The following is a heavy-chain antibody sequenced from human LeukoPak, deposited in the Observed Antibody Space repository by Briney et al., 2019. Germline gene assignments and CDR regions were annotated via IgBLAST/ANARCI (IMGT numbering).Heavy chain of an antibody. CDR1: GYTFTSYV. CDR3: ARGPVEAVFGVSTED. CDR2: MNPSSSNT. J-gene: IGHJ6*02. Sequence: GASVKVSCKASGYTFTSYVINWVRQATGQGLEWMGWMNPSSSNTGYAQKFQGRVSMTRDTSISTAYMELSSLRSEDTAVYYCARGPVEAVFGVSTEDWGQGTTVTVSS. D-gene: IGHD3-10*02. V-gene: IGHV1-8*01.